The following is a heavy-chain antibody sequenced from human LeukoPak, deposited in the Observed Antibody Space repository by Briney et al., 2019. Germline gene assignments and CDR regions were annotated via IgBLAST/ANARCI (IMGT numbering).Heavy chain of an antibody. D-gene: IGHD5-18*01. CDR1: GFTLSSYS. CDR3: ARDRAGYSYGTYFDY. V-gene: IGHV3-21*01. Sequence: RGALRLSRAAPGFTLSSYSMNWVRQAPGKGLEWGSSFSISSSSRYYADSVKDRFTISRDNAKSSMYLQMNSLRAEDTAVYYCARDRAGYSYGTYFDYWGQGTLVTVST. CDR2: FSISSSSR. J-gene: IGHJ4*02.